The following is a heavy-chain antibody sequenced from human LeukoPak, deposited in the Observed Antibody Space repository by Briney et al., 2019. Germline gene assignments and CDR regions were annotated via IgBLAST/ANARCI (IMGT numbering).Heavy chain of an antibody. CDR2: IYYSGST. V-gene: IGHV4-59*08. CDR3: ARLRDGYNLFQH. D-gene: IGHD5-24*01. CDR1: GGSISRYY. Sequence: SETLSLTCTVSGGSISRYYWSWTRQPPGKGLEWIGHIYYSGSTNHNPSLRSRVTISVDTSKNQFSLKLSSVTAADTAVYYCARLRDGYNLFQHWGQGTLVTVSS. J-gene: IGHJ1*01.